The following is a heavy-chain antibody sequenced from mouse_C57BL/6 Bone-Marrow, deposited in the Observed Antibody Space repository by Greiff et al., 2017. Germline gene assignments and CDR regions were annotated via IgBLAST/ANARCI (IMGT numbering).Heavy chain of an antibody. D-gene: IGHD1-1*01. V-gene: IGHV1-55*01. CDR2: IYPGSGST. CDR1: GYTFTSYW. Sequence: QVQLQQPGAELVKPGASVKMSCKASGYTFTSYWITWVKQRPGQGLEWIGDIYPGSGSTNYNEKFKSKATLTVDTSSSTAYMQLSSLTSEDSAVYYCARKEVLRSVLYAMDYWGQGTSVTVSS. J-gene: IGHJ4*01. CDR3: ARKEVLRSVLYAMDY.